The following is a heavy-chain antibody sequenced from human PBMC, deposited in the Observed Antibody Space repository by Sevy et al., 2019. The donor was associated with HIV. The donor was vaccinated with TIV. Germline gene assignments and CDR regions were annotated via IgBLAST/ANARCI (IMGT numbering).Heavy chain of an antibody. Sequence: SETLSLTCTVSGASISSSSYYWGWIRQPPGKGLEWIGSIYYSGSTYYNASLKSRVTISIDRTKNQFSLKLSSVTATDTAMYYCARHSPKEHSGYYYWGQGTLVTVSS. CDR1: GASISSSSYY. CDR3: ARHSPKEHSGYYY. J-gene: IGHJ4*02. D-gene: IGHD3-22*01. CDR2: IYYSGST. V-gene: IGHV4-39*01.